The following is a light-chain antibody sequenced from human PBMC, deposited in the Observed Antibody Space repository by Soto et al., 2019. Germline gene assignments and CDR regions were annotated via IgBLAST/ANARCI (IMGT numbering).Light chain of an antibody. V-gene: IGKV3-20*01. CDR2: GAS. CDR1: QSVSSNN. CDR3: KQYGTSPRT. Sequence: EIVLTQSPGTLSLSPGERATLSCRASQSVSSNNLAWYQQKLGRAPRLLISGASRRATGIPDRFSGSGSGTDLTLTITSLEPEDFAVYYCKQYGTSPRTFGQGTRLEIK. J-gene: IGKJ5*01.